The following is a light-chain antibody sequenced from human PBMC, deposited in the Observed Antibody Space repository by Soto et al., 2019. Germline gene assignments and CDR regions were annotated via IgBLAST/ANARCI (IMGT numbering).Light chain of an antibody. J-gene: IGLJ2*01. CDR2: AVT. CDR1: SNDVGGYNY. Sequence: QSVLTQPDSVTGSPGQSITISCSGTSNDVGGYNYVSWYQQHPGKAPKLLIYAVTNRPSGVSHRFSGSKSGNTASLTISALQGDDEADYFCSSFTGSDEIVFGGGTKLTVL. V-gene: IGLV2-14*01. CDR3: SSFTGSDEIV.